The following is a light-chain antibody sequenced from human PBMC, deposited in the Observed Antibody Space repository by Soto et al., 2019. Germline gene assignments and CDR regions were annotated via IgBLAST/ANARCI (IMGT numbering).Light chain of an antibody. CDR2: EVT. V-gene: IGLV2-8*01. J-gene: IGLJ2*01. CDR3: SSYAGSRNLV. CDR1: SSDVGAYNY. Sequence: HSALTQPPSASGSPGQSVTISCTGTSSDVGAYNYVSWYQQHPGKAPKLMIYEVTKRPSGVPARFSGSKSGNAASLTVSGLQADDEADYYCSSYAGSRNLVFGGGTKLTVL.